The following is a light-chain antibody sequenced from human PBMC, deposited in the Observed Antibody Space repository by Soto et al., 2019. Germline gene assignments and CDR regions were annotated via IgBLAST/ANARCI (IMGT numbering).Light chain of an antibody. CDR3: SSYKSSSTL. Sequence: QSALTQPASVSGSPGQSITISCTGTSSDVGGYNYVSWYQQHPGKAPKLMIYEVSNRPSGVSNRFSGSKSGNTASLTISGLHAEYEADYFCSSYKSSSTLFGGGTKVTVL. V-gene: IGLV2-14*01. CDR2: EVS. CDR1: SSDVGGYNY. J-gene: IGLJ2*01.